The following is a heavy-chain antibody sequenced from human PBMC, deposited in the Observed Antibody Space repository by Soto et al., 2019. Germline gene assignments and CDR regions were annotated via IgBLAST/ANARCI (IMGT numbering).Heavy chain of an antibody. D-gene: IGHD3-16*02. CDR1: GFKFSNYW. CDR3: ARDGLLFSGPYRPSRFDY. V-gene: IGHV3-7*03. J-gene: IGHJ4*02. CDR2: IKHDTSEA. Sequence: GGSLRLSCAASGFKFSNYWMSWVRQAPGKGLEWVGNIKHDTSEAHYADSVKGRFTITRDDIKNFLFLQMNGLRADDTASYYCARDGLLFSGPYRPSRFDYWGLGTLVTVSS.